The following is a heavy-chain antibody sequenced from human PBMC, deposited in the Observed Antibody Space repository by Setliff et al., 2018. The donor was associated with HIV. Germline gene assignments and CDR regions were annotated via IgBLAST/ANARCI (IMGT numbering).Heavy chain of an antibody. CDR2: ISTYSDET. Sequence: ASVKVSCKPSGYTFTTYGLSWVRQAPGQGLEWMGWISTYSDETSSSQNLQGRLTMTTDTSTGTAYMELRSLRSDDTAVYYCARVNLRITIFGVAPTSHSIDYWGQGTLVTVS. J-gene: IGHJ4*02. CDR1: GYTFTTYG. CDR3: ARVNLRITIFGVAPTSHSIDY. D-gene: IGHD3-3*01. V-gene: IGHV1-18*01.